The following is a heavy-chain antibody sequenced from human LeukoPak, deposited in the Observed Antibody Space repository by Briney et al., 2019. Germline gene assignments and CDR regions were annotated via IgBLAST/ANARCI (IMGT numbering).Heavy chain of an antibody. J-gene: IGHJ3*02. CDR2: ISSSGSTI. D-gene: IGHD1-26*01. CDR1: GFTFSDHY. V-gene: IGHV3-11*01. CDR3: ARDLARGAFDI. Sequence: GGSLRLSCAASGFTFSDHYMSWIRQAPGKGLEWVSYISSSGSTIYYADSVKGRFTISRDNAKNSLYLQMNSLRAEDTAVYYCARDLARGAFDIWGQGTMVTVSS.